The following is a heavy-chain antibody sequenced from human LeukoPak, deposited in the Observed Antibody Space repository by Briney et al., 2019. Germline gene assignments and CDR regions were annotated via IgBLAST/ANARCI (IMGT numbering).Heavy chain of an antibody. CDR2: INPSGGST. Sequence: GASVKVSCKASGYTFTSYYVHWVRQAPGQGLEWMGIINPSGGSTSYAQEFQGRVTMTRDTSTSTVYMELSSLRSEDTAVYYCAARIAAAGPYYYYGMDVWGQGTTVTVSS. V-gene: IGHV1-46*01. CDR3: AARIAAAGPYYYYGMDV. J-gene: IGHJ6*02. D-gene: IGHD6-13*01. CDR1: GYTFTSYY.